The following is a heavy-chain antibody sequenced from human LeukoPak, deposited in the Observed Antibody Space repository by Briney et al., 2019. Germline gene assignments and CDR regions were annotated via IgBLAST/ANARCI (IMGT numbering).Heavy chain of an antibody. D-gene: IGHD6-13*01. CDR1: GYSFTSYW. J-gene: IGHJ1*01. V-gene: IGHV5-10-1*01. CDR2: IDPSDSYT. CDR3: ARHTAGVLSEYFQH. Sequence: GESLKISCKGSGYSFTSYWISWVRQMPGKGLEWMGRIDPSDSYTNYSPSFQGHVTISADKSISTAYLQWSSLKASDTAVYYCARHTAGVLSEYFQHWGQGTLVTVSS.